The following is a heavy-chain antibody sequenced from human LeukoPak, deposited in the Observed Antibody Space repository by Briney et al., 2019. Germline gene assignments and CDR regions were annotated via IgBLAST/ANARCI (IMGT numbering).Heavy chain of an antibody. Sequence: SETLSLTCAVYGGSFSGYYWSWIRQPPGKGLEWIGEINHSGSTNYNPSLKSRVTISVDTSKNQFSLKLSSVTAADTAVYYCARGPYCSSTSCQDYWGQGTLVTVSS. J-gene: IGHJ4*02. CDR2: INHSGST. CDR3: ARGPYCSSTSCQDY. D-gene: IGHD2-2*01. V-gene: IGHV4-34*01. CDR1: GGSFSGYY.